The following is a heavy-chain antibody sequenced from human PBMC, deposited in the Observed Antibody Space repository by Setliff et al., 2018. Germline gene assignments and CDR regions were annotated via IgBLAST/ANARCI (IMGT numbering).Heavy chain of an antibody. J-gene: IGHJ6*03. D-gene: IGHD3-3*01. CDR1: GGSISSYY. CDR2: ISYSGST. Sequence: PSETLSLTCTVSGGSISSYYWSWIRQPPGKRLEWIGIISYSGSTYYDPSLKSRVTISVDTSKNQFSLKLSSVTAADTAVYYCARVAPTYYDFWSDWGYMDVWGKGTTVTVSS. CDR3: ARVAPTYYDFWSDWGYMDV. V-gene: IGHV4-59*04.